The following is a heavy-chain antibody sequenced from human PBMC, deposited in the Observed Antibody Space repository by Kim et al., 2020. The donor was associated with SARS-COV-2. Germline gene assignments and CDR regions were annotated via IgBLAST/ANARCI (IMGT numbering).Heavy chain of an antibody. CDR2: IYYSGST. Sequence: SETLSLTCTVSGGSISSYYWSWIRQPPGKGLEWIGYIYYSGSTNYNPSLKSRVTISVDTSKNQFSLKLSSVTAADTAVYYCARVWFREGFGVDNWFDPWGQGTLVTVSS. CDR1: GGSISSYY. CDR3: ARVWFREGFGVDNWFDP. D-gene: IGHD3-10*01. J-gene: IGHJ5*02. V-gene: IGHV4-59*01.